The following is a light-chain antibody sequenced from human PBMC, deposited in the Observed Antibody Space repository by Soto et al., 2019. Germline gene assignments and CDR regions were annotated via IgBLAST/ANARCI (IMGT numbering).Light chain of an antibody. J-gene: IGKJ5*01. CDR3: HQRSNWPIT. Sequence: EIVLTQSPCTLSLSPGERSTLSCRASQSVSSYLAWYQQKPGQAPRLLIYDASNRATGIPARFSGSGSGTDFTLTVSSLEPEDFAVYYCHQRSNWPITFGQGTRLEIK. V-gene: IGKV3-11*01. CDR2: DAS. CDR1: QSVSSY.